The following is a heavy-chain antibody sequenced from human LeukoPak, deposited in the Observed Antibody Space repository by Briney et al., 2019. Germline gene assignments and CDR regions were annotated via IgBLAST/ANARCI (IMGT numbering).Heavy chain of an antibody. CDR2: INTNTGNP. Sequence: GASVKVSCKASGYSFTSYAMNWVRQAPGQGLEWMGWINTNTGNPTYAQGFTGQFVFSLDTSVSTAYLQISSLKAEDSAVYYCAREHGIATAGDYYFYVDVWGKGTTVTVSS. D-gene: IGHD6-13*01. CDR3: AREHGIATAGDYYFYVDV. CDR1: GYSFTSYA. V-gene: IGHV7-4-1*02. J-gene: IGHJ6*03.